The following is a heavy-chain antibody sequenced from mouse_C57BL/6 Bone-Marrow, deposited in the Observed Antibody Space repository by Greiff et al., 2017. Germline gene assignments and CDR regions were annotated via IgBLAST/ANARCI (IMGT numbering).Heavy chain of an antibody. CDR3: AIHPHYSGSYYFDY. Sequence: QVQLQQPGAELVKPGASVKLSCKASGYTFTSYWMHWVKQRPGQGLEWIGRIHPSDSYTNYNQKFKGKATLTVDKSSSTAYMQLSSLTSEDSAVYYCAIHPHYSGSYYFDYWGQGTTLTVSS. D-gene: IGHD1-1*01. V-gene: IGHV1-74*01. CDR2: IHPSDSYT. CDR1: GYTFTSYW. J-gene: IGHJ2*01.